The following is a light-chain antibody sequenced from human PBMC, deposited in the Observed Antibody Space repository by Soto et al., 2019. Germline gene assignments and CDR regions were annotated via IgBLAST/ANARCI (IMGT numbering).Light chain of an antibody. CDR1: SSDVGGYNY. CDR3: NSYSKGSSLTWV. CDR2: EVS. Sequence: QSALTQPASVSGSPGQSITISCIGTSSDVGGYNYVSWYQQHPGKAPKLMIYEVSNRPSGVSNRFSGSKSGNTASLTISGLEAEDEAEYYCNSYSKGSSLTWVFGGGTKLTVL. J-gene: IGLJ3*02. V-gene: IGLV2-14*01.